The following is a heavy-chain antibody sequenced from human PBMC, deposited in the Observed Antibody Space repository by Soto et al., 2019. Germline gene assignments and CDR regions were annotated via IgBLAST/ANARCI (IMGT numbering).Heavy chain of an antibody. CDR1: GGSISNTPYS. CDR2: IYYDGTT. CDR3: ARRVRRPTDSTDTFDI. V-gene: IGHV4-39*01. D-gene: IGHD6-25*01. Sequence: PSETLSLTCTVSGGSISNTPYSWGWIRQPPGKGLEWIASIYYDGTTYYSPSLKSRLTISLDTSKNQFSLNLSSVTAADTAVYYCARRVRRPTDSTDTFDIWGRGTKVTVSS. J-gene: IGHJ3*02.